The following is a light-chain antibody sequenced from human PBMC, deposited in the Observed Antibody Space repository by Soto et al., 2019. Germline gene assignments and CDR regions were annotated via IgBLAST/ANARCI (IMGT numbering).Light chain of an antibody. CDR3: SSYTSSSPLYV. CDR2: EVS. Sequence: QSALTQPASVSGSPGQSITISCTGTSSDVGGYNYVSWYQQHPDKAPKLMIYEVSNRPSGVSNRFSGSKSGNTASLTISGLQAEDEAAYYCSSYTSSSPLYVFGTGTKVTVL. V-gene: IGLV2-14*01. CDR1: SSDVGGYNY. J-gene: IGLJ1*01.